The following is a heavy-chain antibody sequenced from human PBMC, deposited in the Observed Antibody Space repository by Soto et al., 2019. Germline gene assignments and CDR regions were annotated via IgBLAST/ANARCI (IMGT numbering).Heavy chain of an antibody. V-gene: IGHV3-33*01. CDR1: GFTFSSYG. CDR3: ATDWYYYDSRGQDAFDS. J-gene: IGHJ3*02. Sequence: HPGGSLRLSCAASGFTFSSYGMHWVRQAPGKGLEWVAVIWYDGSNKYYADSVKGRFTISRDNSKNTLYLQMNSLRAEDTAVYYCATDWYYYDSRGQDAFDSWGQGTMVTVS. CDR2: IWYDGSNK. D-gene: IGHD3-22*01.